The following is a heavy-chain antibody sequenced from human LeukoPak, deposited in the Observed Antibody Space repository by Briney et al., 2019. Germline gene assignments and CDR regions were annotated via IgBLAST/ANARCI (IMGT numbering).Heavy chain of an antibody. CDR2: MYSSGST. V-gene: IGHV4-39*07. CDR1: GGSISITSYY. D-gene: IGHD6-19*01. Sequence: SETLSLTCTVSGGSISITSYYWGWIRQPPGKGLEWIGSMYSSGSTYYNPSLKSRVTISVDTSKNQLSLKLSSVTAADTAVYYCARVKSGIAVAASDYFDYWGQGTLVTVSS. CDR3: ARVKSGIAVAASDYFDY. J-gene: IGHJ4*02.